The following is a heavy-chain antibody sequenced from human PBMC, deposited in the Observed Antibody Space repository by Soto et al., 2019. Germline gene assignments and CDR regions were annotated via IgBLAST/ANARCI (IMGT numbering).Heavy chain of an antibody. Sequence: GGSLRLSCAASGFTFSTYTMNWVRQAPGKGLEWISSISSGSSYIYYAGSVKGRFTISRDNAKNSLLLQMNSLRADDTAVYYCARDILSGGAYPDSWGQGTKVTVSS. CDR3: ARDILSGGAYPDS. J-gene: IGHJ5*01. V-gene: IGHV3-21*01. D-gene: IGHD3-10*01. CDR1: GFTFSTYT. CDR2: ISSGSSYI.